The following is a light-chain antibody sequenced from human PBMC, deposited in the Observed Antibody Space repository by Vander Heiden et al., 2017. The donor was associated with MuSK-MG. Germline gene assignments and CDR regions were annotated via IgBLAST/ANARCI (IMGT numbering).Light chain of an antibody. J-gene: IGLJ2*01. Sequence: QSALTQPRPVSGSVGQSVTISCTGTSSDVGGYNSVSWYQHHPGKAPKVMIYDVSQRPSGVPVRFSGSKSGNTSSLTISGLQAEDEAHDYCCSYAGSNTGKFGGGTRLTVL. CDR3: CSYAGSNTGK. V-gene: IGLV2-11*01. CDR1: SSDVGGYNS. CDR2: DVS.